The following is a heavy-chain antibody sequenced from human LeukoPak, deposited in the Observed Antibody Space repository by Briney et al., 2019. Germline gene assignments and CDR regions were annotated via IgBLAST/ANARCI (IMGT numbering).Heavy chain of an antibody. J-gene: IGHJ4*02. CDR3: ARRDDSSGYHKIFDY. Sequence: GSLRLSCAASGFTFSRYWMSWVRQAPGKGLEWIGNIYYGENTYYNPSLKSRVTISIDTSKNQFYLKLSSLTAADTAVYFCARRDDSSGYHKIFDYWGPGTLVTVSS. V-gene: IGHV4-39*01. CDR1: GFTFSRYW. D-gene: IGHD3-22*01. CDR2: IYYGENT.